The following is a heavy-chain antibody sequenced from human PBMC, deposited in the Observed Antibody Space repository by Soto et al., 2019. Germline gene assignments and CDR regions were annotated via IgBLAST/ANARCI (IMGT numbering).Heavy chain of an antibody. D-gene: IGHD2-15*01. J-gene: IGHJ4*02. CDR2: ISGSGGNI. CDR1: GFTFSHHS. V-gene: IGHV3-64D*06. Sequence: GGSLRLSCSGSGFTFSHHSLYWVRQPPGKGLQCVSSISGSGGNIYYAESVKGRFTISRDNSKNTLYLQMTSLSSEDSAVYYCVKVSGYCTGGSCFSYFDYWGQGTPGTVSS. CDR3: VKVSGYCTGGSCFSYFDY.